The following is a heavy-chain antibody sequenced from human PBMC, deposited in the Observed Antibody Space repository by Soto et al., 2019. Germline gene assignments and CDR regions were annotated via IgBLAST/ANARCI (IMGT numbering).Heavy chain of an antibody. D-gene: IGHD1-20*01. Sequence: SGPTVVNPTQTLTLTCSFSGFALTTRPMGVAWIRQPPGKALEWLAVIYWDDDKRYSPSLRSRVTITKDTSKNQVVLTVSNMDPVDTATYYCAHRLGGYTWNDGYLDYWGQGILVTVSS. CDR3: AHRLGGYTWNDGYLDY. J-gene: IGHJ4*02. CDR1: GFALTTRPMG. V-gene: IGHV2-5*02. CDR2: IYWDDDK.